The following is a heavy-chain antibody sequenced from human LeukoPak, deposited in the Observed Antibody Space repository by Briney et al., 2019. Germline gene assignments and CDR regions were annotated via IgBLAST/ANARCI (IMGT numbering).Heavy chain of an antibody. J-gene: IGHJ4*02. CDR1: GGTFSSYA. D-gene: IGHD3-10*01. Sequence: ASVKVSCKAAGGTFSSYAISWVRQAPGQGLEWMGGIIPIFGTANYAQKFQGRVTITADESTSTAYMELSSLRSEDTAVYYCASTRGGYFDYWGQGTLVTVSS. V-gene: IGHV1-69*13. CDR2: IIPIFGTA. CDR3: ASTRGGYFDY.